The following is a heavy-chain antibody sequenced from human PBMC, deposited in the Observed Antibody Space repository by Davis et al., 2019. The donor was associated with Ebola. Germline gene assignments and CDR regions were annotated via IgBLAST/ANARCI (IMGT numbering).Heavy chain of an antibody. CDR1: GFNFRSYA. CDR2: INGDGSST. D-gene: IGHD3-16*02. J-gene: IGHJ2*01. CDR3: AREKRHLGELSPNWYFDL. Sequence: GESLKISCAASGFNFRSYAMTWVRQAPGKGLVWVSHINGDGSSTSYADSVKGRFTISRDNSKNTLYLQMNSLRAEDTAVYYCAREKRHLGELSPNWYFDLWGRGTLVTVSS. V-gene: IGHV3-74*01.